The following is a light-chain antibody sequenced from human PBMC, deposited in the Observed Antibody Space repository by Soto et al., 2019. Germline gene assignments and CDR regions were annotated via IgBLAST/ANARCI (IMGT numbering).Light chain of an antibody. Sequence: IEMTQSPSTLSASVGDTVTVTCRASQSVSGWLAWYQHKPGQAPSLLIYDASNRATGIPARFSGSGSGTDFTLTISSLEPEDFAVYYCQQRSKWPLTFGQGTKVDIK. J-gene: IGKJ1*01. CDR3: QQRSKWPLT. CDR1: QSVSGW. V-gene: IGKV3-11*01. CDR2: DAS.